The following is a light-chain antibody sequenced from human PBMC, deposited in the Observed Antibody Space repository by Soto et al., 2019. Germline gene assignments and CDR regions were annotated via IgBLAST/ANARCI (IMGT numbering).Light chain of an antibody. J-gene: IGLJ2*01. CDR3: CSYAGSSSWV. V-gene: IGLV2-23*01. CDR1: SSDVGSYNL. CDR2: EDS. Sequence: QSALTQPASVSGSPGQSITISCTGTSSDVGSYNLVSWYQHHRGKAPKVIIYEDSKRPSGASNRFSGSKSGNTASLTISGLQAEDEADYYCCSYAGSSSWVFGVGTKLTVL.